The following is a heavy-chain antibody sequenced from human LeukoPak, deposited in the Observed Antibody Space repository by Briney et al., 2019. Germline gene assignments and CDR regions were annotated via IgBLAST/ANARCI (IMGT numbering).Heavy chain of an antibody. J-gene: IGHJ5*02. CDR1: GGTFSSYA. CDR3: ARRMNAAARPENWFDP. V-gene: IGHV1-69*01. CDR2: IIPIFGTA. D-gene: IGHD6-6*01. Sequence: ASVKVSCKASGGTFSSYAISWVRQAPGQGLEWVGGIIPIFGTANYAQKFQGRVTITADESTSTAYMELSSLRSEDTAVYYCARRMNAAARPENWFDPWGQGTLVTVSS.